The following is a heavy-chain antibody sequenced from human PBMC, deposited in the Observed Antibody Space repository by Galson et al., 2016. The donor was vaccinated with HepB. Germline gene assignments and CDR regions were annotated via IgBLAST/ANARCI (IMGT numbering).Heavy chain of an antibody. CDR1: GGTFNGYY. V-gene: IGHV4-34*01. CDR3: ARGTYYDSATRFDP. J-gene: IGHJ5*02. D-gene: IGHD3-3*01. CDR2: INHSGNT. Sequence: SETLSLTCAVFGGTFNGYYWTWIRQPPGKGLEWIGEINHSGNTNYNPSLKSRVNLSVDMSKKQFTLELTSVTVADTAIYYCARGTYYDSATRFDPWGHGTPVTVAS.